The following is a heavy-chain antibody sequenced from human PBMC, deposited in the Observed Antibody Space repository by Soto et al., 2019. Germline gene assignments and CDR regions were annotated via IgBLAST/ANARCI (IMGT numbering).Heavy chain of an antibody. V-gene: IGHV4-39*01. CDR2: IYYSGST. J-gene: IGHJ6*02. CDR3: ARHRKPTGIAVAALRYYYYYGMDV. Sequence: SETLSLTCTVSGGSISSSSYYWGWIRQPPGKGLEWTGSIYYSGSTYYNPSLKSRVTISVDTSKNQFSLKLSSVAAADTAVYYCARHRKPTGIAVAALRYYYYYGMDVWGQGTTVT. D-gene: IGHD6-19*01. CDR1: GGSISSSSYY.